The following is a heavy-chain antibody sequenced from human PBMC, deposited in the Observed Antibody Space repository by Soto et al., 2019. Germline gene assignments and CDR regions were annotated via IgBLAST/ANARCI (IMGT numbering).Heavy chain of an antibody. J-gene: IGHJ6*02. CDR3: ATRNCTNGVCNYYYYYYGMDV. CDR2: FDPEDGEK. D-gene: IGHD2-8*01. V-gene: IGHV1-24*01. Sequence: QVQLVQSGAEVKKPGASVKVSCKVSGYTLTELSMHWVRQAPGKGLEWMGGFDPEDGEKIYAQKFQGRVTMTEDTSTDTAYMELSSLRSEDTAVYYCATRNCTNGVCNYYYYYYGMDVWGQGTTVTVSS. CDR1: GYTLTELS.